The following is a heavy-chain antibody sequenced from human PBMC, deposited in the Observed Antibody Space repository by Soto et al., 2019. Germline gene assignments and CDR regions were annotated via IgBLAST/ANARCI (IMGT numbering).Heavy chain of an antibody. CDR2: IKEDGSQK. J-gene: IGHJ4*02. V-gene: IGHV3-7*01. CDR3: ARDHGWSSFDY. CDR1: GFTFRTSW. D-gene: IGHD2-15*01. Sequence: EVPLVESGGDLVQPGGSLRLSCAASGFTFRTSWMTWVRQAPGKGLEWVANIKEDGSQKNYMDSVKGRFTISRDNAKNSLYLQMNSLRDEDTAVYYCARDHGWSSFDYWGQGTLVTVSS.